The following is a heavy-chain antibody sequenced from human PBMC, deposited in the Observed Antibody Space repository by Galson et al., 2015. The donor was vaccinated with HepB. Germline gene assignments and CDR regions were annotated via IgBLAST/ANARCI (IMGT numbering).Heavy chain of an antibody. CDR3: ARGGPQVVIKNDAFDI. CDR1: GGTFSNYT. CDR2: IIPILGIA. J-gene: IGHJ3*02. Sequence: SVKVSCKASGGTFSNYTISWVRQAPAQGLEWMGRIIPILGIANYAQKFQGRVTFTADKSTGTAYMELSSLRSEDTAVYYCARGGPQVVIKNDAFDIWGQGTMVTVSS. V-gene: IGHV1-69*02. D-gene: IGHD2-2*01.